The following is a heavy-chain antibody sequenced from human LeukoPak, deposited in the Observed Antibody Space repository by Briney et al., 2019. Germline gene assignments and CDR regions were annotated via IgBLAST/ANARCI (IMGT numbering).Heavy chain of an antibody. V-gene: IGHV1-58*01. D-gene: IGHD3-10*01. CDR2: IVVGSGNT. J-gene: IGHJ3*02. CDR1: GFTFTSSA. CDR3: ARESGIEDAFDI. Sequence: SVKVSCKASGFTFTSSAVQWVRQARGQRLEWIGWIVVGSGNTNYAQKFQGWVTMTRDTSISTAYMELSRLRSDDTAVYYCARESGIEDAFDIWGQGTMVTVSS.